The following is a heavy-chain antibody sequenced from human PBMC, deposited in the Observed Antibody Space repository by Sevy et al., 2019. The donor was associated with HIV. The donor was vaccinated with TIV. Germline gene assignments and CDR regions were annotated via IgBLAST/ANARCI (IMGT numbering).Heavy chain of an antibody. CDR1: GFRFNDYA. D-gene: IGHD3-3*01. CDR3: ARGPEGFNIKSPGY. Sequence: GGSLRLSCEASGFRFNDYAIYWVRQAPGMGLDWVAVISYDASEEYYSDSVRGRFTLSRDKSTNTVHLQMTSLRPEDTAVYYCARGPEGFNIKSPGYWGQGTLVTVSS. CDR2: ISYDASEE. V-gene: IGHV3-30*04. J-gene: IGHJ4*02.